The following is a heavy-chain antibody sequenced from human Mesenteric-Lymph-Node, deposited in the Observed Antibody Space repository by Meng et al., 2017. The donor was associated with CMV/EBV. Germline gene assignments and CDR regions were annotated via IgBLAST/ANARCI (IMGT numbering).Heavy chain of an antibody. D-gene: IGHD2-8*02. CDR3: ARGGWRFDMDYWFDY. CDR2: ISYDGSNK. CDR1: GFTFSSYA. Sequence: GESLKISCAASGFTFSSYAMHWVRQAPGKGLEWVAVISYDGSNKYYADSVKGRFTISRDNSKNTLYLQMNSLRAEDTAVYYCARGGWRFDMDYWFDYWGQGTLVTVSS. J-gene: IGHJ4*02. V-gene: IGHV3-30-3*01.